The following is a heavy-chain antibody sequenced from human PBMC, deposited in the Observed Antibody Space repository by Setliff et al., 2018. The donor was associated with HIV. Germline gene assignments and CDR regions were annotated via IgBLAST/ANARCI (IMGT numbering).Heavy chain of an antibody. V-gene: IGHV4-34*01. J-gene: IGHJ4*02. D-gene: IGHD2-2*01. CDR2: INHSGST. Sequence: LSLTCAVYNGSFSGYYWTWIRQPPGKGLEWTGEINHSGSTNYSPSLKSRVTISVDASKNQFSLRLSSVTAADTAVYYCAAWGPRYTYAPFFFDSWGQGTLVTVSS. CDR3: AAWGPRYTYAPFFFDS. CDR1: NGSFSGYY.